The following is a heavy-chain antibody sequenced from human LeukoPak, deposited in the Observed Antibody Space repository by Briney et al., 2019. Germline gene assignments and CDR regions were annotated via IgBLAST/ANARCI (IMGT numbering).Heavy chain of an antibody. CDR3: ARAHSYYDILTGYSYYYYMDV. CDR1: GGSISSGSYY. V-gene: IGHV4-61*02. J-gene: IGHJ6*03. D-gene: IGHD3-9*01. Sequence: ASETLSLTCTVSGGSISSGSYYWSWIRQPAGKGLEWIGRIYSSGSTNYNPSLKSRGTISLDTSKNQFSLKLSSVTAADTAVYYCARAHSYYDILTGYSYYYYMDVWGKGTTVTISS. CDR2: IYSSGST.